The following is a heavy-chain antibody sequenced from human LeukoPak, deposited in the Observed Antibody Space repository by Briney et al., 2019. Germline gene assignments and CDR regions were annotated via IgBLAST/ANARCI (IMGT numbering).Heavy chain of an antibody. Sequence: SVKVSCKASGGTFSSYAISWVRQAPGQGLEWMGGIVPIFGTANYAQKFQGRVTITADESTSTAYMELSSLRSEDTAVYYCARSKAPRLDDIYYWGQGTLVTVSS. CDR2: IVPIFGTA. CDR1: GGTFSSYA. D-gene: IGHD3-9*01. CDR3: ARSKAPRLDDIYY. J-gene: IGHJ4*02. V-gene: IGHV1-69*01.